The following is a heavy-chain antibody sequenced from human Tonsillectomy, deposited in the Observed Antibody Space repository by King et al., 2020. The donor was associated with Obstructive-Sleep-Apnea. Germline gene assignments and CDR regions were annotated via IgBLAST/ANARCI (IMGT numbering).Heavy chain of an antibody. CDR3: ARVPYYYDSSGYDY. CDR2: VSYDGSNK. V-gene: IGHV3-30-3*01. Sequence: VQLVESGGGVVQPGRSLRLSCAASGFTFSNCTMHWVRQAPGKGLEWVAVVSYDGSNKYYADSVKDRFTISRDNSKNTLYLQMNSLRAEDTAVYYCARVPYYYDSSGYDYWGQGTLVTVSS. CDR1: GFTFSNCT. J-gene: IGHJ4*02. D-gene: IGHD3-22*01.